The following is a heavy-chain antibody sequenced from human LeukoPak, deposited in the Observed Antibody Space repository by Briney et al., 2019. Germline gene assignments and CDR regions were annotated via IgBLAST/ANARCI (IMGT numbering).Heavy chain of an antibody. Sequence: GGSLRLSCAASGFTVSSNYMSWVRQAPGKGLEWVSVIYSGGSTYYADSVKGRFTISGDNSKNTLYLQMNSLRAEDTAVYYCAREGGDLLGETAPRDYYYYGMDVWGQGTTVTVSS. J-gene: IGHJ6*02. CDR2: IYSGGST. D-gene: IGHD5-18*01. V-gene: IGHV3-66*01. CDR3: AREGGDLLGETAPRDYYYYGMDV. CDR1: GFTVSSNY.